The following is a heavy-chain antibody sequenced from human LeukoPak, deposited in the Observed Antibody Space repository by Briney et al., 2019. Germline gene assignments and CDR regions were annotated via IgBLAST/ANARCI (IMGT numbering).Heavy chain of an antibody. V-gene: IGHV3-23*01. CDR2: ISGSGGST. Sequence: GGSLRLSCAASGFTFSSYARSWARQAPGKGLEWVSAISGSGGSTYYADSVKGRFTISRDNSKNTLYLQMNSLRAEDTAVYYCARLDIVVVPAANGLDYWGQGTLVTVSS. CDR3: ARLDIVVVPAANGLDY. J-gene: IGHJ4*02. CDR1: GFTFSSYA. D-gene: IGHD2-2*01.